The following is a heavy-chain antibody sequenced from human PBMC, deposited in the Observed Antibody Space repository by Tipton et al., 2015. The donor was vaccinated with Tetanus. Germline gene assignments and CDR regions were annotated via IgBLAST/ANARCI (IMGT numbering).Heavy chain of an antibody. CDR3: ARQGGEERWLQLPGSPERQNWFDP. J-gene: IGHJ5*02. Sequence: SLRLSCAASGFTFSNAWMSWVRQAPGKGLEWVGRIKSKTDGGTTDYAAPVKGRFTISRDDSKNTLYLQMNSLKTEDTAVYYCARQGGEERWLQLPGSPERQNWFDPWGQGTLVTVSS. V-gene: IGHV3-15*01. CDR2: IKSKTDGGTT. CDR1: GFTFSNAW. D-gene: IGHD5-24*01.